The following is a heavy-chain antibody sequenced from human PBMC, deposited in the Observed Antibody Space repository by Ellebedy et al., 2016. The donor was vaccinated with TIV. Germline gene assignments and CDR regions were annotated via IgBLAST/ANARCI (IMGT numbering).Heavy chain of an antibody. D-gene: IGHD3-10*01. J-gene: IGHJ4*02. CDR2: ISSGGSNK. CDR3: ARGGSSGSSDY. V-gene: IGHV3-30*03. CDR1: GFTFRSHC. Sequence: GGSLRLSXVASGFTFRSHCIYWVRQAPGKGLEWVAVISSGGSNKYYADSVKGRFTISRDNSKNTLYLQMNSLRTDDMAVYYCARGGSSGSSDYWGQGTLVTVSS.